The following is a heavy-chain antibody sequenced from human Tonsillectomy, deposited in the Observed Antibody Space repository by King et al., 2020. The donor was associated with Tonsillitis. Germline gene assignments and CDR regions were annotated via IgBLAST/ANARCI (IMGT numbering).Heavy chain of an antibody. CDR2: ISYDGSNK. D-gene: IGHD6-19*01. J-gene: IGHJ4*02. CDR3: ARDRYSSGWEETDY. Sequence: VQLVESGGGVVQPGRSLRLSCAASGFTFSSYAMHWVRQAPGKGLEWVAVISYDGSNKYYADSVKGRFTISRDNSKNTLYLQMNSLRAEDTAVYYCARDRYSSGWEETDYWGQGTLVTVSS. V-gene: IGHV3-30*01. CDR1: GFTFSSYA.